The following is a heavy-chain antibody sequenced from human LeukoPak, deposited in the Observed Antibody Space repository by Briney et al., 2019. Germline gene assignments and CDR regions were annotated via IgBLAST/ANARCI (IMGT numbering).Heavy chain of an antibody. CDR2: ITSTT. V-gene: IGHV3-23*01. J-gene: IGHJ6*02. CDR1: GFTLSAYG. Sequence: GGSLRLSCSASGFTLSAYGMNWVRQAPGKGLEWVSAITSTTFYAGSVKGRFTISRDNSKNTLYLQINSLRAEDTAIYYCAKYCTGGSCYRGLDVWGQGTTVTVSS. D-gene: IGHD2-15*01. CDR3: AKYCTGGSCYRGLDV.